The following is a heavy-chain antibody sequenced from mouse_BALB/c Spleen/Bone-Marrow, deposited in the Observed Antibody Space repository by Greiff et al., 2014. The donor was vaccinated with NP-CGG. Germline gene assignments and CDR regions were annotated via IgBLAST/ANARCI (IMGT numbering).Heavy chain of an antibody. D-gene: IGHD4-1*01. CDR2: IDPANGNT. Sequence: EVQLQQSGAELVKPGASVKLSCTASGFNIKDTYMHWVKQRPEQGLEWIGRIDPANGNTKYDPKFQGKATITADTSSNTAYLQLSSLTSEDTAVYYCARWGKRGRGYFDVWGAGTTVTVSS. CDR1: GFNIKDTY. J-gene: IGHJ1*01. V-gene: IGHV14-3*02. CDR3: ARWGKRGRGYFDV.